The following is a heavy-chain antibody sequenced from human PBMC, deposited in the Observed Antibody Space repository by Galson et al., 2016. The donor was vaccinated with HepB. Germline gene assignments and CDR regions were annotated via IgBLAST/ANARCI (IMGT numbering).Heavy chain of an antibody. J-gene: IGHJ4*02. CDR3: ATARRLRAAISHFDS. V-gene: IGHV1-2*02. Sequence: SVKVSCKASGFTFTDYYIHWVRQAPGQGLEWMGWINPNSGGTKYAQKFHGRVTMTGDTSLTTLYMEATSLRSDDQAVYYCATARRLRAAISHFDSWGQGTLVTVSS. D-gene: IGHD5/OR15-5a*01. CDR1: GFTFTDYY. CDR2: INPNSGGT.